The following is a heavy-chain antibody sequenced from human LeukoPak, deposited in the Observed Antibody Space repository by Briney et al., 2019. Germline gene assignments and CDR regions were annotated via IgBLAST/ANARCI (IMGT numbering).Heavy chain of an antibody. Sequence: GGSLRLSCAASGFTFSSYAMSWVRQAPGKGLEWVSSISSSSSYIYYADSVKGRFTISRDNAKNSLYLQMNSLRAEDTAVYYCARVGGYCSSTSCYRWFDPWGQGTLVTVSS. CDR2: ISSSSSYI. D-gene: IGHD2-2*01. CDR3: ARVGGYCSSTSCYRWFDP. V-gene: IGHV3-21*01. CDR1: GFTFSSYA. J-gene: IGHJ5*02.